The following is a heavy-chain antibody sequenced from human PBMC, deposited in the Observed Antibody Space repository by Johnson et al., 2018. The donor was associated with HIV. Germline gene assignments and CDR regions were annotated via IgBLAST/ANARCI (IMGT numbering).Heavy chain of an antibody. J-gene: IGHJ3*02. V-gene: IGHV3-30*02. CDR3: ARGLIIQLWLQAAFDI. Sequence: QVQLVESGGGVVQPGGSLRLSCAASGFTFSSYGMHWVRQAPGKGLEWVAFIRYDGSRKYYADSVKGRFTISRDNAKNTLFLQMNSLRAEDTAVYYCARGLIIQLWLQAAFDIWGQGTMVTVSS. CDR1: GFTFSSYG. CDR2: IRYDGSRK. D-gene: IGHD5-18*01.